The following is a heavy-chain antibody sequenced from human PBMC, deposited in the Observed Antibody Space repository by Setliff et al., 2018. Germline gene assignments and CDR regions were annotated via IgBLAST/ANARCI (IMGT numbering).Heavy chain of an antibody. CDR1: GFTFSSYS. D-gene: IGHD2-8*01. V-gene: IGHV3-48*01. Sequence: GGSLRLSCAASGFTFSSYSMKWVRQAPGKGLEWISYIDISSTTIYYADPVKGRFTISRDNAKNSLYLQMNSLRAGDTAVYYCARVGRERSNGECYSTTPCYSYYMDVWGKGTTVTVSS. CDR3: ARVGRERSNGECYSTTPCYSYYMDV. CDR2: IDISSTTI. J-gene: IGHJ6*03.